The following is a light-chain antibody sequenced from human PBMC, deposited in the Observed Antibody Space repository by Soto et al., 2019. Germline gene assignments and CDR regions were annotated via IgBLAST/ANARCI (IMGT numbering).Light chain of an antibody. CDR1: QRISSTY. V-gene: IGKV3-20*01. CDR2: GAS. CDR3: HQYDIPPQT. Sequence: IVLTQSPGTLSLSPGERATLSCRASQRISSTYLAWYQQKPGRAPRLLIYGASRRATGIPDRFSGSGSGTDFTLTIRRLEPEDFAVYYCHQYDIPPQTFGRGTRLEI. J-gene: IGKJ1*01.